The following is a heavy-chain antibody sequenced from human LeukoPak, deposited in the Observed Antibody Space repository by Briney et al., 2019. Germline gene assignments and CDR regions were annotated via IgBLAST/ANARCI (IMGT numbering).Heavy chain of an antibody. CDR1: GGSISSGDYY. CDR2: IHYSGST. V-gene: IGHV4-30-4*01. CDR3: ARYPWGGYFDN. Sequence: SETLSLTCTVSGGSISSGDYYWSWIRQPPGKGLEWIGYIHYSGSTYYNPSLKSRVTISVDTSKNQFSLNLSSVTAADTAVYYCARYPWGGYFDNWGQGTLVTVSS. J-gene: IGHJ4*02. D-gene: IGHD3-16*01.